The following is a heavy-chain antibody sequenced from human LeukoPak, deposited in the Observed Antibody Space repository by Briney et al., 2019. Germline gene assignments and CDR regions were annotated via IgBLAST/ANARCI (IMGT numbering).Heavy chain of an antibody. CDR3: ATTTTETHDYYGMDV. CDR2: FDPEDGET. Sequence: ASVKVSCKVSGYTPTELSMNWVRQAPGKGLEWMGGFDPEDGETIYAQKFQGRVTMTEDTSTDTAYMELSSLRCEDTAVYYCATTTTETHDYYGMDVWGQGTTVTVSS. D-gene: IGHD4-4*01. J-gene: IGHJ6*02. CDR1: GYTPTELS. V-gene: IGHV1-24*01.